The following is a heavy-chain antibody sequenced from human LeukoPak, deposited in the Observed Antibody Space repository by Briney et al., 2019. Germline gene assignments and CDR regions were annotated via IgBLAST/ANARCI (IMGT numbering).Heavy chain of an antibody. V-gene: IGHV4-59*01. CDR1: GGSISSYY. Sequence: PSETLSLPCTVSGGSISSYYWSWIRQPPGKGLEWIGYIYYSGSTNYNPSLKSRVTISVDTSKNQFSLKLSSVTAADTAVYYCAREGTGSTTTGSTPGADNWFDPWGQGTLVTVSS. CDR3: AREGTGSTTTGSTPGADNWFDP. CDR2: IYYSGST. J-gene: IGHJ5*02. D-gene: IGHD1-1*01.